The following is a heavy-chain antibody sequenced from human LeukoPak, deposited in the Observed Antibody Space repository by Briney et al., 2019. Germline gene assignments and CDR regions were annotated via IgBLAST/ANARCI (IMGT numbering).Heavy chain of an antibody. J-gene: IGHJ4*02. CDR2: ISGTGSNT. CDR1: GFTFSSYA. V-gene: IGHV3-23*01. D-gene: IGHD1-26*01. Sequence: PGGSLRLSCAASGFTFSSYAMSWVRQAPGKGLEWVSAISGTGSNTYYADSVKGRFTISRDNSKNTLYLQMNSLRADDTAVYYCAKDNDNGSYYWDYFDYWGQGTLVTVSS. CDR3: AKDNDNGSYYWDYFDY.